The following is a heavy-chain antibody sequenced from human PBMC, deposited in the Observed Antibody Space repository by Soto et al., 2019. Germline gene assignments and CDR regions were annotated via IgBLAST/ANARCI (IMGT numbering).Heavy chain of an antibody. D-gene: IGHD4-17*01. CDR2: IIPIFGTG. V-gene: IGHV1-69*01. J-gene: IGHJ3*02. CDR3: AREGTTVVTPAGAFDI. CDR1: GGTFSRSP. Sequence: QVQLVQSGAEGKKPGSSVKVSCKASGGTFSRSPISWVRQAPGQGLEWMGGIIPIFGTGNFAQKFQGRVTITADVSTSTAYLELSSLRSEDTAVYYCAREGTTVVTPAGAFDIWGQGTMVTVSS.